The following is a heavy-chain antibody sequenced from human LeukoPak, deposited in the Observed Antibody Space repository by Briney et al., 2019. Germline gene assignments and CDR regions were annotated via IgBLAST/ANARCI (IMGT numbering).Heavy chain of an antibody. CDR2: INPSGGST. CDR3: ARDRRYYYDSSGHPQAFDI. Sequence: GASVKVSCKASGYTFTSYYMHWVRQAPGQGLEWMGIINPSGGSTSYAQKFQGRVTMTRDMSTSTVYMELSSLRSEDTAVYYCARDRRYYYDSSGHPQAFDIWGQGTMVTVSS. CDR1: GYTFTSYY. D-gene: IGHD3-22*01. J-gene: IGHJ3*02. V-gene: IGHV1-46*01.